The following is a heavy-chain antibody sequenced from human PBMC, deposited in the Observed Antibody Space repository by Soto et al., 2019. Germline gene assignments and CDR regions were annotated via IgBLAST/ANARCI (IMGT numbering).Heavy chain of an antibody. CDR1: GFTFSSYA. CDR2: ISGSGGST. Sequence: GGSLRLSCAASGFTFSSYAMSWVRQAPGKGLEWVSAISGSGGSTYYADSVKGRFTISRDNSKNTLYLQMNSLRAEDTAVYYCAKDPYYYGSGSYSSYFDYWGQGTLVTVSS. V-gene: IGHV3-23*01. CDR3: AKDPYYYGSGSYSSYFDY. D-gene: IGHD3-10*01. J-gene: IGHJ4*02.